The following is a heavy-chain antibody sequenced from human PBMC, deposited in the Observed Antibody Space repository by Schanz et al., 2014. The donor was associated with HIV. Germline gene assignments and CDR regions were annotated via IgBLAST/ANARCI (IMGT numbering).Heavy chain of an antibody. V-gene: IGHV3-30*04. CDR1: GFTFSSYA. CDR3: AKVARWDYYNMDV. CDR2: ISSDGSYK. J-gene: IGHJ6*02. Sequence: HVQLVQSGGALVQPGRSVRLSCAASGFTFSSYAMHWVRQAPGKGLEWVAIISSDGSYKYYADSVKGRFTISRDNSKNTLYLQMNSLRAEDTAVYHCAKVARWDYYNMDVWGQGTTVTVSS.